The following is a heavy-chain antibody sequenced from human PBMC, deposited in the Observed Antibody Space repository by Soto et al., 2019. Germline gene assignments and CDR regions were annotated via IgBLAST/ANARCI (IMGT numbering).Heavy chain of an antibody. V-gene: IGHV1-69*12. CDR1: GDTFSSYA. D-gene: IGHD3-22*01. Sequence: QVQLVQSGAEVKKPGSSVKVSCKASGDTFSSYAISWVRQAPGQGLEWMGGIIPIFGTANYAQKFQGRVTLTADESTSTAYMELSSLRSEDTAVYYCARPLNYDSSGYPQKGYYYYGMDVWGQGTTVTVSS. CDR3: ARPLNYDSSGYPQKGYYYYGMDV. J-gene: IGHJ6*02. CDR2: IIPIFGTA.